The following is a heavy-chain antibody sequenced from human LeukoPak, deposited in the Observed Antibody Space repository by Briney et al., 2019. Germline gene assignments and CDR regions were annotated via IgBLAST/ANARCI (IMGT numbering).Heavy chain of an antibody. V-gene: IGHV3-23*01. CDR3: AKGGYSNGRYYYYYMDV. D-gene: IGHD5-18*01. CDR1: GFTFSSYA. CDR2: ISGSGGST. Sequence: GGSLRLSCAASGFTFSSYAMSWVRQAPGKGLEWVSAISGSGGSTGYADSVKGRFTISRDNSKNTLYPQMNSLRAEDTAVYYCAKGGYSNGRYYYYYMDVWGEGTTVTVSS. J-gene: IGHJ6*03.